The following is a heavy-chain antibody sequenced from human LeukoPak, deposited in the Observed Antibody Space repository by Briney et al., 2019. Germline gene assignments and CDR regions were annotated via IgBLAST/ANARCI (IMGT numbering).Heavy chain of an antibody. CDR3: AGDGTAMVTYY. J-gene: IGHJ4*02. CDR2: INPNSGCT. Sequence: ASVKVSCKASGYTFTGYYMHWVRQATGQGLEWVGRINPNSGCTNYAQKFQGRVTMNRDTSISTAHMELSRLRADDTDGHYCAGDGTAMVTYYWGQGTLVTVSS. D-gene: IGHD5-18*01. CDR1: GYTFTGYY. V-gene: IGHV1-2*05.